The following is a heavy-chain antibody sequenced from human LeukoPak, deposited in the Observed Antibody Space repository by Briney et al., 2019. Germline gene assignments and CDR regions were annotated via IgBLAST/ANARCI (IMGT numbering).Heavy chain of an antibody. CDR1: GYSISSGFY. V-gene: IGHV4-38-2*02. J-gene: IGHJ4*02. CDR3: ARDYAI. D-gene: IGHD2-2*01. Sequence: SETLSLTCSVSGYSISSGFYWDWIRQPPGKGLEWIGSIYHDGSTYYNPSLKSRVTISVDTSKNQFSLKLSSVTAADTAVYYCARDYAIWSQGTLVTVSS. CDR2: IYHDGST.